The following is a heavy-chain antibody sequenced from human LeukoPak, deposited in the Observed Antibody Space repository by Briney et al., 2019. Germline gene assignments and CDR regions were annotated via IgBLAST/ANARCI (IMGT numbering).Heavy chain of an antibody. V-gene: IGHV3-23*01. CDR1: GFTLSSYA. Sequence: GGSLRLPCAASGFTLSSYAMGWVRQAPGKALEWVSAISGSGGSTYYADSVKGRFTISRDNSKNTLYLQMNSLRAEDTAVYYCAKYSSGYLYYFDYWGQGTLVTVSS. J-gene: IGHJ4*02. D-gene: IGHD3-22*01. CDR3: AKYSSGYLYYFDY. CDR2: ISGSGGST.